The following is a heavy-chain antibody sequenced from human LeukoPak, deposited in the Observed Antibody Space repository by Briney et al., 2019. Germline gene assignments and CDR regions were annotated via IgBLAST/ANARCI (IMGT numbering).Heavy chain of an antibody. V-gene: IGHV1-2*02. CDR1: GYTFTGYY. D-gene: IGHD6-13*01. J-gene: IGHJ5*02. Sequence: GSVKVSCKASGYTFTGYYMHWVRQAPGQGLEWMGWINPNSGGTNYAQKFQGRVTMTRDTSISTAYMELSRLRSDDTAVYYCAREAAAGSYNWFDPWGQGTLVTVSS. CDR3: AREAAAGSYNWFDP. CDR2: INPNSGGT.